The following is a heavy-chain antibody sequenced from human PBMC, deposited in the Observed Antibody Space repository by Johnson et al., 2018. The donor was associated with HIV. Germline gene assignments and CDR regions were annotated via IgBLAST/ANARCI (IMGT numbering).Heavy chain of an antibody. J-gene: IGHJ3*02. CDR3: TTGRPSSAAFDI. CDR1: GFTFDDYG. Sequence: VQLVESGGGVVRPGGSLRLSCAASGFTFDDYGMSWVRQAPGKGLEWVGRIKSKTDGGTTDYAAPVNGRFTISRDDSKNTLYLQMNSLKTEDSAVYYCTTGRPSSAAFDIWGQGTMVTVSS. V-gene: IGHV3-15*01. CDR2: IKSKTDGGTT.